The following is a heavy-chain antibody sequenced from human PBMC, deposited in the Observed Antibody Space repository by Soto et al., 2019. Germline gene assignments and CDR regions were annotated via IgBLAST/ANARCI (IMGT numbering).Heavy chain of an antibody. J-gene: IGHJ6*02. CDR1: GGTFNSHA. V-gene: IGHV1-69*01. D-gene: IGHD2-8*01. CDR2: IIPFFKAT. Sequence: QVQLVQSGAEVKKPGSSVKVSCKASGGTFNSHAISWVRQAPGQGLEWMGGIIPFFKATNYAEKFQGRVTITADEFTSTAYMDLSSLRSEDTAVYYCARDFPLNYYASTYYYYAMDVWGQGNTVTVSS. CDR3: ARDFPLNYYASTYYYYAMDV.